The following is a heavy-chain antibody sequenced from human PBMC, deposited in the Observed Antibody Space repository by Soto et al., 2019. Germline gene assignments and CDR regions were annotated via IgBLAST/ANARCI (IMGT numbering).Heavy chain of an antibody. Sequence: SCKASGYTFTGYYMHWVRQAPGQGLEWMGWINPNSGGTNYAQKFQGRVTMTRDTSISTAYMELSRLRSDDTTVYYCARTQGADSSGYDYYYYYYGMDVWGQGTTVTVSS. V-gene: IGHV1-2*02. D-gene: IGHD3-22*01. J-gene: IGHJ6*02. CDR3: ARTQGADSSGYDYYYYYYGMDV. CDR1: GYTFTGYY. CDR2: INPNSGGT.